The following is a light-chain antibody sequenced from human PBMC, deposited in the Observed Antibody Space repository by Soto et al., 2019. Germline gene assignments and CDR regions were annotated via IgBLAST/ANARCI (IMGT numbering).Light chain of an antibody. CDR3: CSYAGSYTHVV. Sequence: QSVLTQPRSVSGSPGQSVTISCTGTSSDVGGYNYVSWYQQHPGKAPKLMIYDVSKRPSGVPDRFSGSKSGNTASLTISGLQAEDEADYYCCSYAGSYTHVVFSGGTKLTVL. CDR1: SSDVGGYNY. CDR2: DVS. J-gene: IGLJ2*01. V-gene: IGLV2-11*01.